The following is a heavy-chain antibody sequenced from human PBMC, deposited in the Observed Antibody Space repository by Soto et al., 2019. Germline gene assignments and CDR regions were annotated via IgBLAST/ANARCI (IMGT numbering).Heavy chain of an antibody. D-gene: IGHD3-3*01. Sequence: PSETLSLTCAVYGGSFSCYYWIWIRQPPGKGLEWIGEINHSGSTNYNPSLKSRVTISVDTSKNQFSLKLSSVTAADTAVYYCAGHFITYYDFWSGYWGDYYYYGMDVWGQGTTVTVSS. CDR1: GGSFSCYY. CDR3: AGHFITYYDFWSGYWGDYYYYGMDV. V-gene: IGHV4-34*01. J-gene: IGHJ6*02. CDR2: INHSGST.